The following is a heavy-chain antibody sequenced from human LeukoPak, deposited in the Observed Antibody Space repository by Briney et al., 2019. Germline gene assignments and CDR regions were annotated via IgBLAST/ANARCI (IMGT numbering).Heavy chain of an antibody. CDR3: AAPRGYCSGGSCYVGFDP. V-gene: IGHV1-2*02. CDR1: GYTFTGYY. CDR2: INPNSGGT. Sequence: ASVKVSCKASGYTFTGYYMHWVRQAPGQGLEWMGWINPNSGGTNYAQKFQGRVTMTRDTSISTAYMELRSLRSDDTAVYYCAAPRGYCSGGSCYVGFDPWGQGTLVTVSS. D-gene: IGHD2-15*01. J-gene: IGHJ5*02.